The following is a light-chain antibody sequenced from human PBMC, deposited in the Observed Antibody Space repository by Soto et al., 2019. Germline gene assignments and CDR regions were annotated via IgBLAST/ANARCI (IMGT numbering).Light chain of an antibody. J-gene: IGKJ3*01. CDR2: WAS. V-gene: IGKV4-1*01. Sequence: DIVMTQSPDSLAVSLGERATINCKSSQSVLYSSNNKNYLAWYQQKPGQPPKLLIYWASTRESGVPDRFSGSGSGTDFTLTISSLQAEDVALYYCQQYYSTPRATFGPGTKVDIK. CDR1: QSVLYSSNNKNY. CDR3: QQYYSTPRAT.